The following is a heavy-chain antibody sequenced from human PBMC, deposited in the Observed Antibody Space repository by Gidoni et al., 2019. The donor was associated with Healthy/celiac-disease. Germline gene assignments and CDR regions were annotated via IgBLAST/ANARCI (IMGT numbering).Heavy chain of an antibody. V-gene: IGHV3-49*03. CDR2: IRSKGYGGTT. J-gene: IGHJ4*02. Sequence: EVQLVESGGGLLQPGRSLRLSCTASGFTFGDSAMSWFRQAPGTGLEWVGFIRSKGYGGTTEYAASVKGRFTISRDDSKSIAYLQMNSLKTEDTAVYYCTRGGSGNFDYWGQGTLVTVSS. D-gene: IGHD3-10*01. CDR3: TRGGSGNFDY. CDR1: GFTFGDSA.